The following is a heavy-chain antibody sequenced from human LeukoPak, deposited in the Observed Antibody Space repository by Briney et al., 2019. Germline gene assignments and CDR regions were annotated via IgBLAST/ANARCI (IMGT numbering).Heavy chain of an antibody. V-gene: IGHV3-7*01. CDR1: GFTFSSYW. CDR3: ARGSSGHYIGYFDY. CDR2: MNQDGSKI. D-gene: IGHD3-22*01. J-gene: IGHJ4*02. Sequence: GGSLRLSCAASGFTFSSYWMTWVRQAPGKGLEWVANMNQDGSKIYYVDSLKGRFTISRSNAKNSLYLQMNGLRAEDTAVYYCARGSSGHYIGYFDYWGQGTLVTVSS.